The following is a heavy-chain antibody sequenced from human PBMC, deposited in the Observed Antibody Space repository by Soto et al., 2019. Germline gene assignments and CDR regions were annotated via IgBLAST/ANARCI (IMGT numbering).Heavy chain of an antibody. CDR3: ARDPPHGGTSSWDADS. Sequence: GGSLRLSCEASGFIFTTNSMNWVRQVPGKGLQWLSSISSSGTFKSYGDSVKGRFTISRGNAKNSLFLQMNNLSGEDTGLYYCARDPPHGGTSSWDADSWGPGTLVTVSS. D-gene: IGHD2-15*01. CDR1: GFIFTTNS. V-gene: IGHV3-21*01. J-gene: IGHJ4*02. CDR2: ISSSGTFK.